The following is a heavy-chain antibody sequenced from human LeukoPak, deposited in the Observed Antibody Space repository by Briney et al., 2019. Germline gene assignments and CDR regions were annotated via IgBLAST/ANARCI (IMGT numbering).Heavy chain of an antibody. CDR2: IDPSDSYT. J-gene: IGHJ4*02. V-gene: IGHV5-10-1*01. D-gene: IGHD3-22*01. CDR3: AYAVGDYDSFDY. CDR1: GYRLNNYW. Sequence: THWEALRTSCKGPGYRLNNYWITWVRPIPGKGLEWIGTIDPSDSYTNYSPSFQGHVTISAAKSISTAYLQWSSRKASDTAMYYCAYAVGDYDSFDYWGQGTLVTVSS.